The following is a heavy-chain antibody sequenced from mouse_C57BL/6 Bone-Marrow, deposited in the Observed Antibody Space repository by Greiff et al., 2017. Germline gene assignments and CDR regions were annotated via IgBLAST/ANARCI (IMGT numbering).Heavy chain of an antibody. J-gene: IGHJ3*01. CDR3: TRSYDYDDWFAY. D-gene: IGHD2-4*01. CDR2: IDPETGGT. V-gene: IGHV1-15*01. Sequence: QVQLQQSGAELVRPGASVTLSCKASGYTFTDYEMHWVKQTPVHGLEWIGAIDPETGGTDYNQKFKGKAILTADKSSSTAYMELRSLTSEDSAVYYCTRSYDYDDWFAYWGQGTLVTVSA. CDR1: GYTFTDYE.